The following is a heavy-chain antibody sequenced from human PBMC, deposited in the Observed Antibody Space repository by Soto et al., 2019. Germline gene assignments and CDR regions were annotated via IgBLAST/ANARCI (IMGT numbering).Heavy chain of an antibody. Sequence: ASVKVSCKASGYTFTSYAMHWVRQAPGQRLEWMGWINAGNGNTKYSQKFQGRVTITRDTSASTAYMELSSLRSEDTAAYYCARDPARGYSSTWYFDLWGRGTLVTVSS. V-gene: IGHV1-3*01. CDR2: INAGNGNT. D-gene: IGHD5-18*01. J-gene: IGHJ2*01. CDR3: ARDPARGYSSTWYFDL. CDR1: GYTFTSYA.